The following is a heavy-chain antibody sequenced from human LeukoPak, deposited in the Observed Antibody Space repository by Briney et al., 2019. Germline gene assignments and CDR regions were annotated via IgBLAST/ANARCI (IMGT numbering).Heavy chain of an antibody. J-gene: IGHJ4*02. CDR2: TRNKANSYTT. Sequence: PGGSLRLSCAASGFTFSDHYMDWVRQAPGKGLEWAGRTRNKANSYTTEYAASVKGRFTISRDDPKNSLYLQMNSLKTEDTAVYYCARARLGEKTFDYWGQGTLVTVSS. CDR1: GFTFSDHY. D-gene: IGHD3-10*01. CDR3: ARARLGEKTFDY. V-gene: IGHV3-72*01.